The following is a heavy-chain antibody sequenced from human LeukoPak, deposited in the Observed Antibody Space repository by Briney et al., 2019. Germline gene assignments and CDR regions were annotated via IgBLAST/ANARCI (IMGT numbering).Heavy chain of an antibody. J-gene: IGHJ4*02. D-gene: IGHD6-19*01. V-gene: IGHV4-59*01. Sequence: PSETLSLTCTVSGGSISSYYWSWIRQPPGKGLEWIGYIYYSGSTNYNPSLKSRVTISVDTSKNQFSLKLSSVTAADTAVYYCARASVYSSGWFAYWGQGTLVTVSS. CDR1: GGSISSYY. CDR2: IYYSGST. CDR3: ARASVYSSGWFAY.